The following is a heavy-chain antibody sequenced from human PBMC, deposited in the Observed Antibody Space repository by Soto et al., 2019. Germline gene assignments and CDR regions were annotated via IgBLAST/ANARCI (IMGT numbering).Heavy chain of an antibody. Sequence: SDTLSLTCAVYGGSFSGYYWSWIRQPPGKGLELIGEINHSGSTNYNPSLKSRVTISVDTSKNQFSLKLSSVTAADTAVYYCARGWGSMVRGVPRAYYYGMDVWGQGTTVTVSS. V-gene: IGHV4-34*01. CDR2: INHSGST. J-gene: IGHJ6*02. CDR3: ARGWGSMVRGVPRAYYYGMDV. CDR1: GGSFSGYY. D-gene: IGHD3-10*01.